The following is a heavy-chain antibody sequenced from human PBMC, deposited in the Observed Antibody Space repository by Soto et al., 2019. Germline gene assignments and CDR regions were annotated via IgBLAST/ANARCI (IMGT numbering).Heavy chain of an antibody. CDR1: GGTFTSHT. Sequence: QVQLVQSGAEVKKPGSSVKVSCKASGGTFTSHTINWVRQAPGQGLEWMGRIIPILDTANYAQKFQGRVTVTADKPTGTALMELTSLRSEDTAVYYCARGVTDATRGEQWGQGTLVSVSS. CDR3: ARGVTDATRGEQ. CDR2: IIPILDTA. V-gene: IGHV1-69*08. D-gene: IGHD2-21*02. J-gene: IGHJ4*02.